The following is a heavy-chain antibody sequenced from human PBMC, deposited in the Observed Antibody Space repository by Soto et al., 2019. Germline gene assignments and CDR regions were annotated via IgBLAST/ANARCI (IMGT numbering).Heavy chain of an antibody. CDR3: ARLVCSGDSCYSPVDY. D-gene: IGHD2-15*01. CDR2: IYPYNGNT. J-gene: IGHJ4*02. Sequence: SVKDSCKASGYAFSGYGISWVRQAPVQGLEWMGWIYPYNGNTKYAQKLQGRVTMTTDTSTGTAYMELRSLTSDDTAVYYCARLVCSGDSCYSPVDYWGQGTQVTVSS. V-gene: IGHV1-18*04. CDR1: GYAFSGYG.